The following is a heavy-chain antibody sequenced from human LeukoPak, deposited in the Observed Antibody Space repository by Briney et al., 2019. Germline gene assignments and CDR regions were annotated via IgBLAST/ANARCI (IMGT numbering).Heavy chain of an antibody. CDR3: TREGVALDY. J-gene: IGHJ4*02. CDR2: IGPAGDT. Sequence: GGSLRLSCAASGFTFSTYDMHWVRQTTGKGLEWVAGIGPAGDTYYPGSVKGRFTVSRENAKNSVYLQMNTLRAGDTAVYYCTREGVALDYWGQGTLVTVSS. CDR1: GFTFSTYD. V-gene: IGHV3-13*04. D-gene: IGHD3-3*01.